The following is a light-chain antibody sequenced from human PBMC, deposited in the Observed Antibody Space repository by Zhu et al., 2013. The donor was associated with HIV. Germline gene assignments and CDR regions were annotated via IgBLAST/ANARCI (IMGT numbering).Light chain of an antibody. Sequence: QSALTQPPSASGSPGQSVTISCTGTRSDVGAYNYVSWYQQRPGKAPKLIIYEVNKRPSGVPDRFSGSKSGNMASLTVSGLQGEDEADYYCSSFASDTIVFGTGTKVTVL. J-gene: IGLJ1*01. V-gene: IGLV2-8*01. CDR1: RSDVGAYNY. CDR3: SSFASDTIV. CDR2: EVN.